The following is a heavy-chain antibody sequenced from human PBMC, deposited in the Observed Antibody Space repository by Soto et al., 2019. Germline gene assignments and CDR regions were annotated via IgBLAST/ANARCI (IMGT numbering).Heavy chain of an antibody. Sequence: HVQLVESGGGVVQPGRSLRLSCAASGFTFSSYGVHWVRQAPGKGLEWVAVISYDGSNKYYADSVKGRFTISRDNSKNTLYLQMNSLRAEDTAVYYCAKVLDYGDSLDYWGQGTLVTVSS. CDR3: AKVLDYGDSLDY. CDR2: ISYDGSNK. CDR1: GFTFSSYG. D-gene: IGHD4-17*01. J-gene: IGHJ4*02. V-gene: IGHV3-30*18.